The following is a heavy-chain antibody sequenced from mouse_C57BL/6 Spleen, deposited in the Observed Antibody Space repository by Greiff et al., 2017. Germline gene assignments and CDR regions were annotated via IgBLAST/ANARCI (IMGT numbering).Heavy chain of an antibody. D-gene: IGHD1-1*01. CDR2: IDPENGDT. CDR1: GFNIKDDY. J-gene: IGHJ1*03. V-gene: IGHV14-4*01. CDR3: TTGDYYGSSQSRYFDV. Sequence: EVQLQESGAELVRPGASVKLSCTASGFNIKDDYMHWVKQRPEQGLEWIGWIDPENGDTEYASKFQGKATITADTSSNTAYLQLSSLTSEDTAVYYCTTGDYYGSSQSRYFDVWGTGTTVTVSS.